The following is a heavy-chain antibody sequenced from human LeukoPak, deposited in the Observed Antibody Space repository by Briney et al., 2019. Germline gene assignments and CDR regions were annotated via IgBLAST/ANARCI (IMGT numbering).Heavy chain of an antibody. D-gene: IGHD2-2*01. J-gene: IGHJ4*02. CDR3: AREEGYCSSTSCSYYFDY. CDR2: IIPIFGTA. V-gene: IGHV1-69*05. CDR1: GGTFSSYA. Sequence: ASVKVSCKASGGTFSSYAISWVRQAPGQGLEWMGGIIPIFGTANYAQKFQGRVTITTDESTSTAYMELSSLRSEDTAVYYCAREEGYCSSTSCSYYFDYWGQGTLVTVSS.